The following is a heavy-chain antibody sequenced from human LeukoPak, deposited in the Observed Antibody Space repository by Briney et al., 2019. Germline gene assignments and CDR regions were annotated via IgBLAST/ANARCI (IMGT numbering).Heavy chain of an antibody. J-gene: IGHJ4*02. CDR2: IYYSGST. CDR1: GGSISSYY. V-gene: IGHV4-59*01. Sequence: PSETLSLTCTVSGGSISSYYWSWIRQPPGKGLEWIGYIYYSGSTNYNPSLKSRVTISVDTSKNQFSLKLSSVTAADTAVYYCARVLGKGNIAAAGLYYFDYWGQGTLVTVSS. D-gene: IGHD6-13*01. CDR3: ARVLGKGNIAAAGLYYFDY.